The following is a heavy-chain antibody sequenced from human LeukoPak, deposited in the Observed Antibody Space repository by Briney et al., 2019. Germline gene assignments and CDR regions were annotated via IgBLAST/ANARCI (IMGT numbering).Heavy chain of an antibody. V-gene: IGHV4-59*01. D-gene: IGHD2-8*01. CDR3: ARGTSMAP. CDR1: GDSISSDY. J-gene: IGHJ5*02. Sequence: PSETLSLTCTVFGDSISSDYWNWIRQPPGKGLEWIGYIYYSGSTNYNPSLQSRVTISVDTSKKQFSLKLNSVSTADTAVYYCARGTSMAPWGQGTLVTVSS. CDR2: IYYSGST.